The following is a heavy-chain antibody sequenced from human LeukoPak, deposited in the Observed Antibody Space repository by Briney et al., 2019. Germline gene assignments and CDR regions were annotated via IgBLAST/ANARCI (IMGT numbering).Heavy chain of an antibody. CDR2: IYTSGST. J-gene: IGHJ3*02. CDR1: GGSISSGSYY. CDR3: ARDRGYTYYYDSSGYYPLDAFDI. D-gene: IGHD3-22*01. Sequence: SQALSLTCTVSGGSISSGSYYWSWIRQPAGKGLEWIGRIYTSGSTNYNPSLKSRVTISVDTSKNQFSLKLSSVTAADTAVYYCARDRGYTYYYDSSGYYPLDAFDIWGQGTMVTVSS. V-gene: IGHV4-61*02.